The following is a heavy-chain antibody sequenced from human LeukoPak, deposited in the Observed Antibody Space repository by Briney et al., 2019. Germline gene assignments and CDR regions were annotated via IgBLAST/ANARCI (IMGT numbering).Heavy chain of an antibody. CDR3: ARLSAFDI. J-gene: IGHJ3*02. Sequence: SETLSLTCAVYGGSFSAYYWSWIRQPPGKGLEWIGEVNHSGSTNFNPSLKSRVTISVDTSKNQFSLKMNSMTAADTAVYYCARLSAFDIWGQGTMVTVSS. V-gene: IGHV4-34*01. CDR2: VNHSGST. CDR1: GGSFSAYY.